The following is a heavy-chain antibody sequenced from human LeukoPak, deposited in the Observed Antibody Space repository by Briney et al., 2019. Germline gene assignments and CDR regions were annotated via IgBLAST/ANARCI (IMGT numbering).Heavy chain of an antibody. CDR2: IYASGST. Sequence: SETLSLTCTVSGGPISSGSYYWSWLRQPAGKGLEWIGRIYASGSTNYNPSLKNRLTISIDTSKNQFSLKLSSVTAADTAVYYCAREDSSGYYQTFDYWGQGTLVTVSS. CDR1: GGPISSGSYY. CDR3: AREDSSGYYQTFDY. J-gene: IGHJ4*02. V-gene: IGHV4-61*02. D-gene: IGHD3-22*01.